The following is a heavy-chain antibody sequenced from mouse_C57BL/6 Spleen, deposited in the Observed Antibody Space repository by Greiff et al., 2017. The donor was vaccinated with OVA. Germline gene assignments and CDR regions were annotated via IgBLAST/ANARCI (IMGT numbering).Heavy chain of an antibody. J-gene: IGHJ4*01. CDR1: GYTFTEYP. V-gene: IGHV1-62-2*01. CDR2: FYPGSGSI. CDR3: ARHEDAYYGSSYYAMDY. D-gene: IGHD1-1*01. Sequence: VQLQQSGAELVKPGASVKLSCKASGYTFTEYPIHWVKQRSGQGLEWIGWFYPGSGSIKYNEKFKDKATLTADKSSSTVYMELSRLTSEDSAVYFCARHEDAYYGSSYYAMDYWGQGTSVTVSS.